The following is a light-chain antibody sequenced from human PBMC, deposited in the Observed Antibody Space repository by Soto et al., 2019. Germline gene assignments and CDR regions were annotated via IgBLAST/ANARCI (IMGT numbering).Light chain of an antibody. J-gene: IGLJ1*01. V-gene: IGLV2-8*01. CDR1: SSDVGGYDY. CDR2: EVS. Sequence: QSALTQPPSASGSPGQSVTISCTGTSSDVGGYDYVSWYKQHPGKAPKLMIYEVSKRPSGVPDRFSGSKSGNTAALTVSGLQAEDEADYYCSSYVATNSYVFRTGTKVTV. CDR3: SSYVATNSYV.